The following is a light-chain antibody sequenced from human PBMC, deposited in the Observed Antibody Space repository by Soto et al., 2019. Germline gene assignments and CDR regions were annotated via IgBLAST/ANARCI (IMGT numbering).Light chain of an antibody. Sequence: DIQMTQSPSTLPASLGDRVTLTCRASQSINDWLAWYQQKPRKAPKLLIFDASRLGSGVPSRFSGSGAGTDFTLTISSLQHDDFATYYCQQYARFPYTFGQGTRLEIK. J-gene: IGKJ5*01. CDR3: QQYARFPYT. CDR1: QSINDW. CDR2: DAS. V-gene: IGKV1-5*01.